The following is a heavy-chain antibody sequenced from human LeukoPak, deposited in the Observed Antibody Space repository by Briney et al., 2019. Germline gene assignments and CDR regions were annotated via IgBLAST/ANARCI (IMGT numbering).Heavy chain of an antibody. CDR3: ARDGRTARGNDC. CDR2: IKEDGSEK. Sequence: GGSLRLSCAASGFTFSNSRMTWVRQAPGKGLEWVANIKEDGSEKYYVDSVKGRFIISRDNAKNSLYLQMNSLRAEDTAVYYCARDGRTARGNDCWGQGTLVTVSS. D-gene: IGHD2-21*02. CDR1: GFTFSNSR. V-gene: IGHV3-7*03. J-gene: IGHJ4*02.